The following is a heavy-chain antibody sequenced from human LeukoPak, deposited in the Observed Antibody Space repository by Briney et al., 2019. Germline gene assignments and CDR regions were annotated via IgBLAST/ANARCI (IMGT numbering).Heavy chain of an antibody. CDR3: ARLLGYCRGGSSSNWFDP. D-gene: IGHD2-15*01. J-gene: IGHJ5*02. V-gene: IGHV4-34*01. CDR1: GGSFSGYY. CDR2: INHSGST. Sequence: PSETLSLTCAVYGGSFSGYYWSWIRQPPGKGLEWSGEINHSGSTIYNPSLKSRVTISVDTSKNQFSLQLSSVTAADPAVYYCARLLGYCRGGSSSNWFDPRGQGKLVTVSS.